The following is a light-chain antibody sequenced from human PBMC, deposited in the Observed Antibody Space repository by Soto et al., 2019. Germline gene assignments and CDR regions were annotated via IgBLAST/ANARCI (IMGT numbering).Light chain of an antibody. CDR3: QQRSHWPPTT. CDR2: GAS. CDR1: QSVSNIY. V-gene: IGKV3-11*01. Sequence: EIQLTQSPGTLSVSALERVTLSCMASQSVSNIYLALYQQKHGQDPRLLLYGASNRATSSPARFSGSGSGTDFTLTISSLEPEEVAVYYCQQRSHWPPTTFGQGTRLEIK. J-gene: IGKJ5*01.